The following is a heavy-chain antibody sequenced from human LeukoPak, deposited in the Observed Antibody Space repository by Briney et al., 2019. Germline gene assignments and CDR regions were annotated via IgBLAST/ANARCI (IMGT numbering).Heavy chain of an antibody. CDR1: GYTFTSFE. D-gene: IGHD2-15*01. V-gene: IGHV1-8*02. CDR3: ARGYCSGGGCYTAEYLPH. J-gene: IGHJ1*01. Sequence: ASVKVSCKASGYTFTSFEINWVRQVAGQGLEWMGWMRPNSGETVNVQKFQGRVTMTRDISTSTAYMELTGLRSDDTAVYFCARGYCSGGGCYTAEYLPHWGQGTLVTVSS. CDR2: MRPNSGET.